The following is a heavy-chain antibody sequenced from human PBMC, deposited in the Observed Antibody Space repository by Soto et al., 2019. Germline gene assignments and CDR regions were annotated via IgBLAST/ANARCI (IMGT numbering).Heavy chain of an antibody. V-gene: IGHV3-23*01. Sequence: ELQLLESGGDLVQPGGSLRLSCAASGFTFSNYAISWVRLTPGKGLEWVSAISASGGNTYIADSVKGRFTISRDNSKNTMYLQMKSLRAEDTAVYYCATHHDSGGLCLYLDYRGQGTPVTVSS. CDR2: ISASGGNT. J-gene: IGHJ4*02. CDR3: ATHHDSGGLCLYLDY. CDR1: GFTFSNYA. D-gene: IGHD3-22*01.